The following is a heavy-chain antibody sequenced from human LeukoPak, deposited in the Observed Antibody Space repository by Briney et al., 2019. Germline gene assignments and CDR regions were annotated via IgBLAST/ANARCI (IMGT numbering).Heavy chain of an antibody. D-gene: IGHD3-10*01. CDR2: ISSSGSTI. J-gene: IGHJ4*02. CDR3: ARDPYGSGSSDY. CDR1: GFTFSSYE. Sequence: GGSLRLSCAASGFTFSSYEMNWVRQAPGKGLEWVSYISSSGSTIYYADSVKGRFTISRDNAKNSLYLQMNSMRAEDTAVYYCARDPYGSGSSDYWGQGTLVTVSS. V-gene: IGHV3-48*03.